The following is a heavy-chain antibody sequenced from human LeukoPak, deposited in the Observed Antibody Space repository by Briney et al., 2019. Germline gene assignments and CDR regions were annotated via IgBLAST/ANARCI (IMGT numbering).Heavy chain of an antibody. Sequence: PGGSLSLSCAASGFTFSSYTFYWFRQAPGKGREWVASVPVEGIGRDFPGSVEGRFAISRDDSKKSVFLQMSNVRPEDTPLYFCATVTKVDFDYWGQGTLVTVSS. CDR3: ATVTKVDFDY. V-gene: IGHV3-30*09. J-gene: IGHJ4*02. CDR2: VPVEGIGR. D-gene: IGHD4-11*01. CDR1: GFTFSSYT.